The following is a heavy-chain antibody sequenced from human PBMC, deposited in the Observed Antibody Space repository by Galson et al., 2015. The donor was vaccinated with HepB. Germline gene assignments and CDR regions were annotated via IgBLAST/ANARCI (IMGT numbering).Heavy chain of an antibody. CDR2: IYYSGST. CDR3: ARGYSGGWFLRYFDY. CDR1: GGSISSYY. V-gene: IGHV4-59*08. Sequence: ETLSLTCTVSGGSISSYYWSWIRQPPGKGLEWIGYIYYSGSTNYNPSLKSRVTISVDTSKNQFSLKLSSVTAADTAVYYCARGYSGGWFLRYFDYWGQGTLVTVSS. D-gene: IGHD6-19*01. J-gene: IGHJ4*02.